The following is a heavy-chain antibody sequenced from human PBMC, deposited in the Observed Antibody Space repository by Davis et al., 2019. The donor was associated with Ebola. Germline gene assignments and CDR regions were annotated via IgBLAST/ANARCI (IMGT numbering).Heavy chain of an antibody. J-gene: IGHJ3*02. CDR2: ISSTGSSI. D-gene: IGHD1-26*01. CDR3: ARGIGGAATPPHAFDI. CDR1: GFTFNTYS. Sequence: PGGSLRLSCAASGFTFNTYSMKWVRQAPGKGLEWVSYISSTGSSIFYADSVKGRFTISRDKAKGSLYLQMNSLRDEDRAVYHCARGIGGAATPPHAFDIWGQGTMVTVSS. V-gene: IGHV3-48*02.